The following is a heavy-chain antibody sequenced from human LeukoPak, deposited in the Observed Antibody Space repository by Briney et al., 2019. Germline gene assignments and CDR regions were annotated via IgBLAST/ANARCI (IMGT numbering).Heavy chain of an antibody. V-gene: IGHV3-7*01. CDR3: AREWNYYGSGIMDV. CDR2: IKQDGGEK. J-gene: IGHJ6*04. D-gene: IGHD3-10*01. Sequence: GGSLRLSCAASGFTFSSYWMSWVRQAPGKGLEWVANIKQDGGEKYYVGSVKGRFTVSRDNAKNSLYLQMNSLSAEDTAVYYCAREWNYYGSGIMDVWGKGTTVTVSS. CDR1: GFTFSSYW.